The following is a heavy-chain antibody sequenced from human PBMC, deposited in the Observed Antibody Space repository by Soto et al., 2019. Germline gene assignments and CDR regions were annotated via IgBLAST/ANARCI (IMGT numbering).Heavy chain of an antibody. CDR1: GCSISSHY. CDR3: ARFPRGYSYGHFDY. D-gene: IGHD5-18*01. V-gene: IGHV4-59*11. J-gene: IGHJ4*02. CDR2: IYYSGST. Sequence: PSETLSLTCTVSGCSISSHYWSWIRQPPGKGLEWIGYIYYSGSTNYNPSLKSRVTISVDTSKNQFSLKLSSVTAADTAVYYCARFPRGYSYGHFDYWGQGTLVTVSS.